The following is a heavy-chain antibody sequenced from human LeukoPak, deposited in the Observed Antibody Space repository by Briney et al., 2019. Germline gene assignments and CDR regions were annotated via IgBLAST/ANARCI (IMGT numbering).Heavy chain of an antibody. CDR2: TIRVSGTT. J-gene: IGHJ6*02. CDR3: ARAPHSSSSFYGMDV. D-gene: IGHD6-6*01. V-gene: IGHV1-69*01. CDR1: GGTFNNFA. Sequence: GASVKVSCKVSGGTFNNFALSWVRQAPGQGLEWVGGTIRVSGTTKYAQNLQGRVKVTADGSTSTAYMKMSSLRSEDTAIYYCARAPHSSSSFYGMDVWGQGTMVTVSS.